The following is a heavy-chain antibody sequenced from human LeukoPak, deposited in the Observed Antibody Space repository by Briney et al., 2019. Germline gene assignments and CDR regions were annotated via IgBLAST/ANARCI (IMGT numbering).Heavy chain of an antibody. V-gene: IGHV4-61*02. CDR1: GGSISSGSYY. Sequence: SETLSLTCTVSGGSISSGSYYWSWIRQPAGKGLEWIGRIYTSGSTNYNPSLKSRVTISVDTSKNQFSLKLSSVTAADTAVYYCARVKRGYSYGLYYYYYYMDVWGKGTTVTVSS. CDR2: IYTSGST. D-gene: IGHD5-18*01. J-gene: IGHJ6*03. CDR3: ARVKRGYSYGLYYYYYYMDV.